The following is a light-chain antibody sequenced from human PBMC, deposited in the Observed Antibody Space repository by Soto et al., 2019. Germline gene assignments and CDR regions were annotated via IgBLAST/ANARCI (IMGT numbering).Light chain of an antibody. V-gene: IGKV1-39*01. CDR2: AAS. Sequence: DIQMTQSPSSLSASVGDRVTLTCRASQGISTYLNWYQHKPGKAPNLLIYAASSLQSGVPSRFSGSGSGTDFTLTISSLQPEDSATYYCQQSYSTPYTFGQGTKLEIK. CDR3: QQSYSTPYT. CDR1: QGISTY. J-gene: IGKJ2*01.